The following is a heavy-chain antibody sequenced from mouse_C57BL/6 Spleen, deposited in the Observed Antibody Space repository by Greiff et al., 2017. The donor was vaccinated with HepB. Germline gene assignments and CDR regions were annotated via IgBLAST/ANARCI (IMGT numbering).Heavy chain of an antibody. V-gene: IGHV1-80*01. J-gene: IGHJ2*01. CDR3: ARPFYYGSSDFDY. Sequence: VQLQQSGAELVKPGASVKISCKASGYAFSSYWMNWVKQRPGKGLEWIGQIYPGDGDTNYNGKFKGKATLTADKSSSTAYMQLSSLTSEDSAVYFCARPFYYGSSDFDYWGQGTTLTVSS. D-gene: IGHD1-1*01. CDR2: IYPGDGDT. CDR1: GYAFSSYW.